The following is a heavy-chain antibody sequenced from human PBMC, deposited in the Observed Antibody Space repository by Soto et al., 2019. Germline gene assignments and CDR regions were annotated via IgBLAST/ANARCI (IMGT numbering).Heavy chain of an antibody. V-gene: IGHV4-31*03. D-gene: IGHD6-19*01. CDR3: ARMYSSGSGWFHP. J-gene: IGHJ5*02. CDR1: GYSITAGGYY. CDR2: FYSCGSI. Sequence: SETLSLTCFVSGYSITAGGYYWSWIRQHPGKGLEWIGSFYSCGSIIYNPSLRSRVSISGDTSSNQFSVSLTSVTAADTARYYCARMYSSGSGWFHPWGQGTLVTVSS.